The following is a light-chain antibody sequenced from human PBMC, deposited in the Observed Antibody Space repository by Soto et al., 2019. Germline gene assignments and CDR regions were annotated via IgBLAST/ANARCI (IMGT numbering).Light chain of an antibody. V-gene: IGKV3-20*01. CDR3: QQYGNSPLT. CDR2: GAS. Sequence: EIVLTQSPGTLSLSPGERATLSCRASQSVRSTYLAWYQQKPGQAPRLLIYGASSRATGIPDRFSGSGSGPDFTLTISRREPEDFAVYYCQQYGNSPLTFGGGTTVEIK. J-gene: IGKJ4*01. CDR1: QSVRSTY.